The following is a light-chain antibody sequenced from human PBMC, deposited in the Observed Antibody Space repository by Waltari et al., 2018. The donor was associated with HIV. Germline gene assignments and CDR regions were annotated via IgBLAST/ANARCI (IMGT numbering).Light chain of an antibody. Sequence: DIQMTQSPYSLSASVGDRVTITGRASQSISSYLNWYQQKPGKAPKLLIYAASSLQSGVPSRFSGSGSGTDFTLTISSLQPEDFATYYCQQSYSTLSFGPGTKVDIK. V-gene: IGKV1-39*01. CDR3: QQSYSTLS. CDR1: QSISSY. CDR2: AAS. J-gene: IGKJ3*01.